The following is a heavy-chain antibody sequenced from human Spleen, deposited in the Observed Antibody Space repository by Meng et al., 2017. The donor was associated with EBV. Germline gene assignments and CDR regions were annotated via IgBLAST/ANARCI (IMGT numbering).Heavy chain of an antibody. CDR2: IIPIFGTA. CDR3: ATDGGGDSGSYNVDY. V-gene: IGHV1-69*01. Sequence: QGQMVESGAGVKKSGSSVMVACTASGRTFTSYSIRWVCQAPGKGLEWMGGIIPIFGTADYAQKFQGRVTITAEESTSTAYMEMSSLRSEDKAVYYCATDGGGDSGSYNVDYWGQGTLVTVSS. D-gene: IGHD3-10*01. J-gene: IGHJ4*02. CDR1: GRTFTSYS.